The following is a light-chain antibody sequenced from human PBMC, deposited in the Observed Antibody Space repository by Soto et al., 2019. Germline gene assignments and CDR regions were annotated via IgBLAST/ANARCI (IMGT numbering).Light chain of an antibody. CDR3: SAYTRTSTFV. J-gene: IGLJ1*01. V-gene: IGLV2-14*01. CDR1: SSDVVTYNY. Sequence: QSVLTQPASVSGSPGQSITISCTGTSSDVVTYNYVSWYQQHPGKAPRLMIFDVCNRPSGVSNRFSGSKSGNTASLTISALHLADEAAYYCSAYTRTSTFVFGIGTKVTVL. CDR2: DVC.